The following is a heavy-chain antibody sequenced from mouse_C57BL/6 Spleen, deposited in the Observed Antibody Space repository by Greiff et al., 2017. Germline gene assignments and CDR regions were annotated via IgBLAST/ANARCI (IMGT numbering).Heavy chain of an antibody. J-gene: IGHJ3*01. D-gene: IGHD2-5*01. CDR3: ARRDSNTSWFAY. CDR2: IDPSDSYT. CDR1: GYTFTSYW. V-gene: IGHV1-69*01. Sequence: QVQLQQSGAELVMPGASVKLSCKASGYTFTSYWMPWVKQRPGQGLEWIGEIDPSDSYTNYNQKFKGKSTLTVDKSSSTAYMQLSSLTSEDSAVYYCARRDSNTSWFAYWGQGTLVTVSA.